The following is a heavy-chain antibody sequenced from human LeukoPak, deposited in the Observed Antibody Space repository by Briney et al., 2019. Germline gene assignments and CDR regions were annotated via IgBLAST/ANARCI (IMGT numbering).Heavy chain of an antibody. V-gene: IGHV4-39*01. CDR3: ARRGYSSSYYYYYMDV. Sequence: SETLSLTCTVSGGSISSSSHYWGWIRQPPAKGLEWIGSIYYSGSTYYNPSLKSRVTISVDTSKNQFSLKLSSVTAADTAVYYCARRGYSSSYYYYYMDVWGKGTTVTVSS. CDR2: IYYSGST. CDR1: GGSISSSSHY. J-gene: IGHJ6*03. D-gene: IGHD5-18*01.